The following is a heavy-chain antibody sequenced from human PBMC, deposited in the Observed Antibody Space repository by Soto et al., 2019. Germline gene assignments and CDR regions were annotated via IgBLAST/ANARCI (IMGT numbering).Heavy chain of an antibody. CDR1: GGSFSGYY. D-gene: IGHD4-17*01. CDR3: ARVPDPYGDYDYFDY. V-gene: IGHV4-34*01. J-gene: IGHJ4*02. CDR2: INHSGST. Sequence: QVQLQQWGAGLLKPSETLSLTCAVYGGSFSGYYWSWIRQPPGKGLEWIGEINHSGSTNYNPSLKRRVTISVDTSKNQFSLKLSSVTAADTAVYYCARVPDPYGDYDYFDYWGQGTLVTVSS.